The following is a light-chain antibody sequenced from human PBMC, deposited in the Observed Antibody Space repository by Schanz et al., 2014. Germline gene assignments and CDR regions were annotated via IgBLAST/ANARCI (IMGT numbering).Light chain of an antibody. J-gene: IGKJ4*01. CDR1: QSVTTN. V-gene: IGKV3-15*01. CDR3: QQYNNWPLT. CDR2: GAS. Sequence: EIVLTQSPATLSLSPGERATLSCRASQSVTTNLAWYQQKPGQAPRLLIYGASTRATGVPARFSGSGSATEFTLTISSLQSEDFAVYYCQQYNNWPLTFGGGTKVEIK.